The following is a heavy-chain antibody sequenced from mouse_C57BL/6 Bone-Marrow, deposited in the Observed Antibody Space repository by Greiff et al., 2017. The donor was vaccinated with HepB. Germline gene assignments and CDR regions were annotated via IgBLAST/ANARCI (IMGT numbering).Heavy chain of an antibody. V-gene: IGHV2-6*03. CDR1: GFSLTSYG. J-gene: IGHJ3*01. CDR2: IWSDGST. CDR3: ARPDGYAWFAY. D-gene: IGHD2-2*01. Sequence: VQLQQSGPGLVAPSQTLSITCTVSGFSLTSYGVHWVRQPPGKGLEWLVVIWSDGSTTYNSALKARLSISKDNSKSQVFLKMNSLQTDDTARYYCARPDGYAWFAYWGQGTLVTVSA.